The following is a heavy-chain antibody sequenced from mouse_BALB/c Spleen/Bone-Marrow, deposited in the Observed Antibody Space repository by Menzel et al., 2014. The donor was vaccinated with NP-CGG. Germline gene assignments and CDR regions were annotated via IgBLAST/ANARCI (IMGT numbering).Heavy chain of an antibody. Sequence: EVQLVESGGGLVKPGGPLKLSCAVSGFTFSDYYMYWVRQNPEKRLEWVATINDGGSYTYYPDRVKGRFTISRDNAKNNLYLQMSSLKSEDTAMYYCARDGNFAMDYWGQGTSVTVSS. CDR3: ARDGNFAMDY. J-gene: IGHJ4*01. CDR2: INDGGSYT. V-gene: IGHV5-4*02. CDR1: GFTFSDYY. D-gene: IGHD2-1*01.